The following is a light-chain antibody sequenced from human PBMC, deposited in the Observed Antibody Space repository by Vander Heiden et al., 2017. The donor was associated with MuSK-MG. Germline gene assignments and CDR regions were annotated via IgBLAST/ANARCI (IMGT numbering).Light chain of an antibody. J-gene: IGKJ1*01. CDR2: GVS. Sequence: EVVLTQSPGTLSLSPGERATLPCRASQSISSTYLAWYRQKAGQAPRLLISGVSSRATGIPDRFSGSGSGTDFTLTVSRLEPEDFAVFFCQQEGSSPKTFGQRTKIEIK. CDR1: QSISSTY. V-gene: IGKV3-20*01. CDR3: QQEGSSPKT.